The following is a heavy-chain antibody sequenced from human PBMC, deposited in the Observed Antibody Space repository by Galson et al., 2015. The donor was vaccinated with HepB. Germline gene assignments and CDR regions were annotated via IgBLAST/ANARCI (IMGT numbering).Heavy chain of an antibody. D-gene: IGHD4-17*01. CDR2: INSDGSST. V-gene: IGHV3-74*01. CDR3: ARDHDYGDYFRFWGYFDL. J-gene: IGHJ2*01. CDR1: GFTFSSYW. Sequence: SLRLSCAASGFTFSSYWMHWVRQAPGKGLVWVSRINSDGSSTSYADSVKGRFTISRDNAKNTLYLQMNSLRAEDTAVYYCARDHDYGDYFRFWGYFDLWGRGTLVTVSS.